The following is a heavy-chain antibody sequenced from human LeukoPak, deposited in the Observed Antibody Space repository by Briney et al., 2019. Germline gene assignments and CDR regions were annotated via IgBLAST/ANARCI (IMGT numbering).Heavy chain of an antibody. CDR3: AKRASGSGTSLYHFDY. CDR2: ISSSGGNT. Sequence: PGGSLRLSCSASGFTFSNYAMSWVRQAPGKGLEWVSAISSSGGNTYYADSVKGRFTISRDNSKNTLHLQMNSLRAEDTAVYYCAKRASGSGTSLYHFDYWGRGALVTVSS. CDR1: GFTFSNYA. D-gene: IGHD3-10*01. J-gene: IGHJ4*02. V-gene: IGHV3-23*01.